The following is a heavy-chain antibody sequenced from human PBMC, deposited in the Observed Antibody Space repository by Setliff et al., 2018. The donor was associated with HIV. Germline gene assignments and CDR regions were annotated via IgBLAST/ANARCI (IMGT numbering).Heavy chain of an antibody. V-gene: IGHV1-8*02. Sequence: ASVKVSCKASGYTFTSYDINWVRQATGQGLEWMGWVNPNSGNTGYAQKFQGRVTMTRNTSIRTVYMELSSLRSEDTAVYYCAGGAWYTSGWHSSRYMDVWGKGSTVTVSS. CDR3: AGGAWYTSGWHSSRYMDV. D-gene: IGHD6-19*01. J-gene: IGHJ6*03. CDR1: GYTFTSYD. CDR2: VNPNSGNT.